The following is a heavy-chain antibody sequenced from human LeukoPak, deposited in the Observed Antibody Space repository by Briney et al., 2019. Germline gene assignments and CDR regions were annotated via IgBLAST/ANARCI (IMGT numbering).Heavy chain of an antibody. J-gene: IGHJ4*02. CDR3: ARGHSGYIDS. CDR2: IYFGGNT. D-gene: IGHD3-22*01. V-gene: IGHV4-39*02. CDR1: GGSVSSSSYY. Sequence: PSETLSLTCTVSGGSVSSSSYYWGWFRQPPRKGLEWIGSIYFGGNTYYNPSLKSRVTISVDTSKNHFSLRLSSVTAADTAVYYCARGHSGYIDSWGQGTLVTVSS.